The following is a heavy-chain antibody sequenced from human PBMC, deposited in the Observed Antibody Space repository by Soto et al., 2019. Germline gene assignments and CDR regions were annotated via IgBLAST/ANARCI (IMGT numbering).Heavy chain of an antibody. CDR2: IYSGDSDN. CDR3: ARGYCTTTICDPWFDP. D-gene: IGHD2-2*01. V-gene: IGHV5-51*01. Sequence: AASLKISCTAVGYSFTSYWIGWGRQLPGKGQEWVGIIYSGDSDNRYSPSFQGHVTITADTSITTAYLQWSSLKASDTAMYYCARGYCTTTICDPWFDPWGQGTLVTVSS. J-gene: IGHJ5*02. CDR1: GYSFTSYW.